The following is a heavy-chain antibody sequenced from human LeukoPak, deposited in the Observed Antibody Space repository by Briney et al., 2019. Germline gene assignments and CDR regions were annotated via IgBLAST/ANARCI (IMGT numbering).Heavy chain of an antibody. CDR1: GGSISSSNW. CDR3: ATYSSSNGREFQY. V-gene: IGHV3-7*01. CDR2: IQQHGSET. J-gene: IGHJ1*01. D-gene: IGHD2-2*01. Sequence: PSETLSLTCAVSGGSISSSNWWSWVRQAPGKGLEWVANIQQHGSETYYGDSVKGRFTISRDNAKNSLYLQMNSLRAEDTAVYYCATYSSSNGREFQYWGQGTLVTVSS.